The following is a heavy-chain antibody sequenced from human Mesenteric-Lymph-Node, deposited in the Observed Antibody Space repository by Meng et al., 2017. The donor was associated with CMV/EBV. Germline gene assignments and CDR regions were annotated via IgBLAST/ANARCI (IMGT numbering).Heavy chain of an antibody. D-gene: IGHD3-10*01. J-gene: IGHJ4*02. V-gene: IGHV3-66*01. CDR3: TGDSVSNPNLDY. CDR1: GFNVRDKY. CDR2: IYRGDNT. Sequence: VQLVGSGGGLVQPGGSLRLSCAASGFNVRDKYMSWVRQAPGKGLEWVCIIYRGDNTYYIDSVKDRFTVSRDNSKNTMYLQMNSLRVEDTAVYYCTGDSVSNPNLDYWGQGTLVTVSS.